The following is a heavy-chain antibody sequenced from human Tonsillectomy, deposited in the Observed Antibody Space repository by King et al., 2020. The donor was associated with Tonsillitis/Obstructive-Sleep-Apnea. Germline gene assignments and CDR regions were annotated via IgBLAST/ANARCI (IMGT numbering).Heavy chain of an antibody. CDR1: GGTFSSYA. D-gene: IGHD6-6*01. CDR2: IIPIFGTA. CDR3: ARDPSEYSSSYLLYY. J-gene: IGHJ4*02. Sequence: QLVQSGAEVKKPGSSVKVSCKASGGTFSSYAINWVRQAPGQGLEWMGGIIPIFGTANYAQKFQGRVTITADESTSTAYMELSSLRSEDTAGYYCARDPSEYSSSYLLYYWGQGTLVTVSS. V-gene: IGHV1-69*12.